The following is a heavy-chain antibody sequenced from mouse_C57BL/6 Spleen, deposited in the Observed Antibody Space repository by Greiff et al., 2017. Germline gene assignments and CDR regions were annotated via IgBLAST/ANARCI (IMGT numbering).Heavy chain of an antibody. Sequence: QVQLKQSGAELVMPGASVKLSCKASGYTFTSYWMHWVKQRPGQGLEWIGEIDPSDSYTNYNQKFKGKSTLTVDKSSSTAYMQLSSLTSEDSAVYYCARRGYGSIGYWGQGTTLTVSS. V-gene: IGHV1-69*01. J-gene: IGHJ2*01. D-gene: IGHD1-1*01. CDR1: GYTFTSYW. CDR2: IDPSDSYT. CDR3: ARRGYGSIGY.